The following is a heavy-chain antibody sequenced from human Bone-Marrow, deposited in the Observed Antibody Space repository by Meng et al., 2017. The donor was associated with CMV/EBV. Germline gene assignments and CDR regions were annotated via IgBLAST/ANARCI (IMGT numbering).Heavy chain of an antibody. Sequence: ASVKVSCKASGYTFTGYYMHWVRQAPGQGLEWMGWINPNSGGTNYAQKFQGRVTMTRDTSISTAYMELSRLRSDDTAVYYCARAGIAAAGIDGLDHYYYHGMDVWGQGTTVTVSS. J-gene: IGHJ6*02. CDR3: ARAGIAAAGIDGLDHYYYHGMDV. V-gene: IGHV1-2*02. D-gene: IGHD6-13*01. CDR2: INPNSGGT. CDR1: GYTFTGYY.